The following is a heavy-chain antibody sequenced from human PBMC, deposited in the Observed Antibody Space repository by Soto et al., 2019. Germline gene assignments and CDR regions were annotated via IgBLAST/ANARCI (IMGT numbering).Heavy chain of an antibody. CDR2: IYYSGST. V-gene: IGHV4-39*01. D-gene: IGHD2-15*01. Sequence: PSETLSLTCTASGGSISSSSYYWGWIRQPPGKGLEWIGSIYYSGSTYYNPSLKSRVTISVDTSKNQFSLKLSSVAAADTAVYYCASEVVAATGGFDYWGQGTLVTVSS. J-gene: IGHJ4*02. CDR3: ASEVVAATGGFDY. CDR1: GGSISSSSYY.